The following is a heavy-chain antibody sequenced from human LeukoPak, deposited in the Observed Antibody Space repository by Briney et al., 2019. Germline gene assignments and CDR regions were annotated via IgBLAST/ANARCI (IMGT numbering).Heavy chain of an antibody. D-gene: IGHD2-2*01. CDR2: IYYSGST. CDR3: ARGAVVVPAAMSDYYGMDV. V-gene: IGHV4-59*01. CDR1: GGSISSCY. J-gene: IGHJ6*02. Sequence: SETLSLTCTVSGGSISSCYWSWIRQPPGKGLEWIGYIYYSGSTNYNPSLKSRVTISVDTSKNQFSLNLSSVTAADTAVYYCARGAVVVPAAMSDYYGMDVWGQGTTVTVSS.